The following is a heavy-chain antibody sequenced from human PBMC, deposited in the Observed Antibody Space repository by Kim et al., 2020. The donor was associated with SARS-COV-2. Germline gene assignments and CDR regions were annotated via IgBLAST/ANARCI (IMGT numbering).Heavy chain of an antibody. CDR3: ARHQYFLDSSGYPSPQYWYFDL. CDR1: GYSFTSYW. Sequence: GESLKISCQGSGYSFTSYWIAWVRQMPGKGLEWMGIIYPGDSDTRYSPSFQGQVTISVDKSITTAYLQWSSLKASDTAMYYCARHQYFLDSSGYPSPQYWYFDLWGRGTLVTVSS. CDR2: IYPGDSDT. J-gene: IGHJ2*01. D-gene: IGHD3-22*01. V-gene: IGHV5-51*01.